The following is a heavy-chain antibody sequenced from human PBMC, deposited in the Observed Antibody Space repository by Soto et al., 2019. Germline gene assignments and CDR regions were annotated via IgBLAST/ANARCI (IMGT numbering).Heavy chain of an antibody. CDR1: GGSISSYY. CDR3: AMLTPPGSSSWYPAWYFDL. Sequence: QVQLQESGPGLVKPSETLSLTCTVSGGSISSYYWSWIRQPPGKGLEWIGYIYYSGSTNYNPTLKVRVTPSVATSTTHFSLKRRCVTAADTAVYSWAMLTPPGSSSWYPAWYFDLWGRGTVVTVSS. V-gene: IGHV4-59*08. CDR2: IYYSGST. D-gene: IGHD6-13*01. J-gene: IGHJ2*01.